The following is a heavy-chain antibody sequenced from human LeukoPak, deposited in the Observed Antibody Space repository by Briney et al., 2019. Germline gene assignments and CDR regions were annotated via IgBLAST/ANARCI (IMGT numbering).Heavy chain of an antibody. CDR1: GFTFDDYA. CDR2: IRYDGSNK. CDR3: AKQVGSGYYRYYYYRDV. J-gene: IGHJ6*03. D-gene: IGHD3-3*01. V-gene: IGHV3-30*02. Sequence: GGSLRLSCAASGFTFDDYAMHWVRQAPGKGLEWVAFIRYDGSNKYYADSVKGRFTISRDNSKNTLYLQMNSLRAEDTAVYYCAKQVGSGYYRYYYYRDVWGKGTTVTVSS.